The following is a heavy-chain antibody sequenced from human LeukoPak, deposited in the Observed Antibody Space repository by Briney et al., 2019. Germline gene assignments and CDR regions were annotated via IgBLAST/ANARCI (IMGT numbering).Heavy chain of an antibody. D-gene: IGHD3-22*01. J-gene: IGHJ3*02. V-gene: IGHV4-30-2*01. CDR1: GGSISSGGYS. CDR3: ARADSSGYYDTYAFDI. Sequence: PSETLSLTCAVSGGSISSGGYSWSWIRQPPGKGLEWIGYIYHSGSTYYNPSLKSRVTISVDRSKNQLSLKLSSVTAADTAVYYCARADSSGYYDTYAFDIWGQGTMVTVSS. CDR2: IYHSGST.